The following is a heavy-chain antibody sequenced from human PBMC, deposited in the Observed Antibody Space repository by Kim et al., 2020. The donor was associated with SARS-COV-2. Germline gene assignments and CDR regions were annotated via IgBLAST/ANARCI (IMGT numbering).Heavy chain of an antibody. CDR1: GFTFSRYS. CDR2: IGESGSAI. CDR3: TTPHCSGGMCLN. J-gene: IGHJ4*02. V-gene: IGHV3-48*02. Sequence: GGSLRLSCAASGFTFSRYSMNWVRQAPGKGLEWVSYIGESGSAIYYADSVKGRFTISRDNAKNSLYLQMNSLRDEDTAVYYFTTPHCSGGMCLNWGQGTLVTVPS. D-gene: IGHD2-15*01.